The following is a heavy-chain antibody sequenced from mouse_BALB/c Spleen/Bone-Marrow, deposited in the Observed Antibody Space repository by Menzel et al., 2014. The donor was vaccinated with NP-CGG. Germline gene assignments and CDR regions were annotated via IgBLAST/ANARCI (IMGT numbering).Heavy chain of an antibody. V-gene: IGHV7-3*02. D-gene: IGHD2-4*01. CDR3: AREIINDYHWYFDV. J-gene: IGHJ1*01. CDR1: GFTFTDYY. Sequence: EVQLVESGGGLVQPGGSLRLSCATSGFTFTDYYMSWVRQPPGKALEWLGFIRNKANGYTTEYSASVKGRFTISRDNSQSILYLQMYTLRAEDSATYYCAREIINDYHWYFDVWGAGTTVTVSS. CDR2: IRNKANGYTT.